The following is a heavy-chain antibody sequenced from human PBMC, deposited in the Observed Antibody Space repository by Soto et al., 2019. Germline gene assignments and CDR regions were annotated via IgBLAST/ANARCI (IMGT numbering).Heavy chain of an antibody. Sequence: EVQLVESGGGLVQPGGSLRLSCAASGFTVSSNYMSWVRQAPGKGLEWVSVIYSGGSTYYADSVKGRFTISRDNSKNTLYLQMNSLRAEDTAVYYCERVGRDYGDYGSYYYYYYMDVWGKGTTVTVSS. CDR2: IYSGGST. CDR3: ERVGRDYGDYGSYYYYYYMDV. V-gene: IGHV3-66*01. J-gene: IGHJ6*03. CDR1: GFTVSSNY. D-gene: IGHD4-17*01.